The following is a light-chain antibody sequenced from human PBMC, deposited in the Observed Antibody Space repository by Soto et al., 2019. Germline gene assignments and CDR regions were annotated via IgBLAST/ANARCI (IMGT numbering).Light chain of an antibody. Sequence: QSALTQPASVSGSPGQSITISCTGTSSDVGGYNYVYWYQEHPGKAPKLMIYDVSNRPSGVSNRFSGSKSGNTASLTISGLQDEDEADYYCSSYTTDSTYVFGTGTKVTVL. CDR1: SSDVGGYNY. V-gene: IGLV2-14*01. J-gene: IGLJ1*01. CDR2: DVS. CDR3: SSYTTDSTYV.